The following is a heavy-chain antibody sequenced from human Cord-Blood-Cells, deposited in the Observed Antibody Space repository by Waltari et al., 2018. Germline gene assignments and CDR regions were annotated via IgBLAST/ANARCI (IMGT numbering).Heavy chain of an antibody. D-gene: IGHD3-22*01. V-gene: IGHV4-39*01. CDR1: GGSISSSSYY. CDR2: IYYSGGT. CDR3: ARQYYDSSGYYPFDY. Sequence: QLQLQESGPGLVKPSETLSLTCTVSGGSISSSSYYWGWIRQPPGKGLEWIGSIYYSGGTYYHPSLKSRVTISVDTSKNQFSLKLSSVTAADTAVYYCARQYYDSSGYYPFDYWGQGTLVTVSS. J-gene: IGHJ4*02.